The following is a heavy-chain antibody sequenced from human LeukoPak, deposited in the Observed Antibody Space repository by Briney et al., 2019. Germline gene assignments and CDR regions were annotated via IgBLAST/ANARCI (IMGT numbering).Heavy chain of an antibody. J-gene: IGHJ4*02. CDR3: AAWRGSSWFDY. CDR1: GFTFSDHY. Sequence: GGSLRLSCAASGFTFSDHYMDWVRQAPGKGLEWVSVIFGGGKTSYAGSVQGRVTLSRDNSKNTLYLQMIRLRVEDTAVYYCAAWRGSSWFDYWGQGTLVTVSS. V-gene: IGHV3-53*01. D-gene: IGHD6-13*01. CDR2: IFGGGKT.